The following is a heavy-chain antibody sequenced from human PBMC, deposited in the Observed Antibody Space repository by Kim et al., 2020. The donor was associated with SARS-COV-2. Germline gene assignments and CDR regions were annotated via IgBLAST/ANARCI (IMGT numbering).Heavy chain of an antibody. J-gene: IGHJ4*02. V-gene: IGHV3-49*03. CDR1: GFSFGDYA. CDR2: IRSKIYGGAP. CDR3: NRASSLETMDY. Sequence: GGSLRLSCTASGFSFGDYAVSWFRRAPGKGLEWISSIRSKIYGGAPEYAASLKDRFTISRDDSKSVAYLQMNSLKPEDAGVYYCNRASSLETMDYWGQG. D-gene: IGHD6-6*01.